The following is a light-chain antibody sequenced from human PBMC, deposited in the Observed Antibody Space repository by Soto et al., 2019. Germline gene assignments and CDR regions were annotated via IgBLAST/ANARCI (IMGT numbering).Light chain of an antibody. J-gene: IGKJ2*02. V-gene: IGKV1-5*01. CDR2: DAS. CDR3: QQYNSYSCT. Sequence: DIQMTQSPSTLSASVGDRVTITCRASQSISSWLAWYQQKPGKAPKLLIYDASSLESGVPSRFSGSGAATEFALTISSLQPDDFATDYCQQYNSYSCTFGQGTKVDIK. CDR1: QSISSW.